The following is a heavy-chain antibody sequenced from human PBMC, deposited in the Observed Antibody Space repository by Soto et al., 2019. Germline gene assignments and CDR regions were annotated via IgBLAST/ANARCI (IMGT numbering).Heavy chain of an antibody. Sequence: QVQLVESGGGVVQPGRSLRLSCAASGFMFSSYGMHWVRQAPGKGLEWVAVISYDGSNKYYADSVKGRFTISRDNSKNTLYLQMNSLRAEDTAVYYCAKGNSAVAGTFLRHWGQGTMVIVSS. CDR3: AKGNSAVAGTFLRH. CDR1: GFMFSSYG. V-gene: IGHV3-30*18. CDR2: ISYDGSNK. D-gene: IGHD6-19*01. J-gene: IGHJ3*01.